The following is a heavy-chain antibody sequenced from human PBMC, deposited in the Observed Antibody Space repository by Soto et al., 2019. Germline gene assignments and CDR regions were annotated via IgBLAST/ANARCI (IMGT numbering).Heavy chain of an antibody. V-gene: IGHV1-69*06. Sequence: QVQVVQSGAEVKKPGSSVKISCKASGRIFSSFPTSWVRQVPGQGLEWMGGVISASGSVTYAQQFQGRVIMTRDTSTSTVYMEMSSLRSEDTAVYYCAVGGNYLSMDVWGQGTTVTVSS. CDR2: VISASGSV. D-gene: IGHD4-4*01. J-gene: IGHJ6*02. CDR3: AVGGNYLSMDV. CDR1: GRIFSSFP.